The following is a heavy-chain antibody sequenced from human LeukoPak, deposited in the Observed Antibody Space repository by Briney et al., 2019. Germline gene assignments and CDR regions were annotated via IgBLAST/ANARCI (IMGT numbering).Heavy chain of an antibody. D-gene: IGHD1-26*01. V-gene: IGHV3-33*06. CDR2: IWYDGSND. Sequence: GRSLRLSCVTSGFTFGNFGMYWVRQTPDKGLEWVAVIWYDGSNDDYADSVKGRFTISRDSSKNTLFLHMNTLRAEDTAIYYCAKDRTVGASYWYFDLWGRGTLATVSS. CDR3: AKDRTVGASYWYFDL. J-gene: IGHJ2*01. CDR1: GFTFGNFG.